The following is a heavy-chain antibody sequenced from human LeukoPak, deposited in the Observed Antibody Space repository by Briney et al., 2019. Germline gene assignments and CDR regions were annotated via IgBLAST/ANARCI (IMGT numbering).Heavy chain of an antibody. CDR2: INPNSGGT. V-gene: IGHV1-2*02. Sequence: ASVKVSCKASGYTFTGYYMHWVRQAPGQGLEWMGWINPNSGGTNYAQKFQGRVTITRNTSISTAYMELSSLRSEDTAVYYCARYSSSWEAFDIWGQGTMVTVSS. D-gene: IGHD6-13*01. J-gene: IGHJ3*02. CDR1: GYTFTGYY. CDR3: ARYSSSWEAFDI.